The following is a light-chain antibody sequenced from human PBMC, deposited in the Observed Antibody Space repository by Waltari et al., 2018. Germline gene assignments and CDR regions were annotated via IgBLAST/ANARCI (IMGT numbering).Light chain of an antibody. CDR1: QSVSRA. V-gene: IGKV3-20*01. J-gene: IGKJ1*01. Sequence: IVLPQSPGTLSLSLGERATVSCRASQSVSRALASYQQKPGQAPRLLIYGASTRATGIPDRFSGSGSGTDFSLTISRLEPDDFAVYYCQHYLRLPVTFGQG. CDR2: GAS. CDR3: QHYLRLPVT.